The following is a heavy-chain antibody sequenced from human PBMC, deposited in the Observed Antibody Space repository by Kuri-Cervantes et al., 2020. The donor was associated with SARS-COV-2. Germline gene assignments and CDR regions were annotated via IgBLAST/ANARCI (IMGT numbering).Heavy chain of an antibody. V-gene: IGHV3-74*01. CDR1: GFTSSGHW. J-gene: IGHJ4*02. D-gene: IGHD1-1*01. CDR3: VRDGDHWNFDY. CDR2: INPDGSYT. Sequence: GGSLRLSCAASGFTSSGHWIHWVRQAPGKGLVWVSRINPDGSYTNNADSVKGRFTLSRDNAENMLFLQMNSLRAEDTAVYYCVRDGDHWNFDYWGQGTLVTVSS.